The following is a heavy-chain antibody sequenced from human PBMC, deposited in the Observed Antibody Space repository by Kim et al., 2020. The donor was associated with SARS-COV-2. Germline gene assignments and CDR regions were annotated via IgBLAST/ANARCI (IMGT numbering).Heavy chain of an antibody. J-gene: IGHJ4*02. V-gene: IGHV3-72*01. CDR1: GFTFSDHY. CDR2: TRNKANSYTT. D-gene: IGHD3-16*01. CDR3: ALGWGGWGRYFDY. Sequence: GGSLRLSCAASGFTFSDHYMDWVRQAPGKGLEWVGRTRNKANSYTTEYAASVKGRFTISRDDSKNSLYLQMNSLKTEDTAVYYCALGWGGWGRYFDYWGQGTLVTVSS.